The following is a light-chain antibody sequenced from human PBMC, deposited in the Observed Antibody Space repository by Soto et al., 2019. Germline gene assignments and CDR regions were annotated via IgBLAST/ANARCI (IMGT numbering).Light chain of an antibody. Sequence: EIVLTQSPGTLSLSPGESATLSCRASQSVSSSYLAWYQQKPGQAPRLLIYGASSRATGIPDRFSGSGSGTDFTLTITRLEPEDFAVYYCQQYGNSPATFGPGTKVDIK. V-gene: IGKV3-20*01. J-gene: IGKJ3*01. CDR2: GAS. CDR1: QSVSSSY. CDR3: QQYGNSPAT.